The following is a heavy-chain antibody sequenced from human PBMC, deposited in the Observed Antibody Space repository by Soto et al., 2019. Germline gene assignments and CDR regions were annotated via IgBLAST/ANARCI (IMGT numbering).Heavy chain of an antibody. CDR1: GFTFDDYA. D-gene: IGHD6-13*01. CDR3: AKDTASSSYTATWRGYFQH. V-gene: IGHV3-9*01. Sequence: GGSLRLSCAASGFTFDDYAMHWVRQAPGKGLEWVSGISWNSGSIGYADSVKGRFTISRDNAKNSLYLQMNSLKAEDTALYYCAKDTASSSYTATWRGYFQHWGQGTLVTVSS. CDR2: ISWNSGSI. J-gene: IGHJ1*01.